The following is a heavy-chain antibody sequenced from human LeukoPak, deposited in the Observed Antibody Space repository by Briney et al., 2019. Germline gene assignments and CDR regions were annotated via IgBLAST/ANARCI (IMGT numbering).Heavy chain of an antibody. CDR1: GYTFTGYY. CDR2: INPNSGGT. CDR3: ARGFHSSSWYYFDY. D-gene: IGHD6-13*01. Sequence: GASVKVSCKASGYTFTGYYMHWVRQPPGQGLEWMGRINPNSGGTNYAQKFQGRVTMTRDTSISTAYMELSRLRSDDTAVYYCARGFHSSSWYYFDYWGQGTLVTVSS. V-gene: IGHV1-2*06. J-gene: IGHJ4*02.